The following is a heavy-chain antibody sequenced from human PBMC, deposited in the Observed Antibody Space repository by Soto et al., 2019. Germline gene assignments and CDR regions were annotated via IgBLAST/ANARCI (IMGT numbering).Heavy chain of an antibody. Sequence: SETLSLTCTVSGGSISSSSYYWGWIRQPPGKGLEWIGSIYYSGSTYYNPSLKSRVTISVDTSKNQFSLKLSSVTAADTAVYYCARGGYTTIFGVVIIRPPFDYWGQGTLVTVSS. V-gene: IGHV4-39*01. D-gene: IGHD3-3*01. CDR3: ARGGYTTIFGVVIIRPPFDY. CDR1: GGSISSSSYY. J-gene: IGHJ4*02. CDR2: IYYSGST.